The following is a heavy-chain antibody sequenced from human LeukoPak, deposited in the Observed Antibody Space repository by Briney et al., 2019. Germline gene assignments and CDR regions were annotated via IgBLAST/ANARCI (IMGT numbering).Heavy chain of an antibody. J-gene: IGHJ4*02. CDR3: AKVYYDYVWGSYYFDY. Sequence: GGSLRLSCAASGFTFSSDAMSWVRQAPGKGLEWVSAISGSGGSTYCADSVKGRYNNTRVNSRDTLYLQMNSLRAEDTAVYYCAKVYYDYVWGSYYFDYWGQGTLVTVSS. V-gene: IGHV3-23*01. D-gene: IGHD3-16*01. CDR1: GFTFSSDA. CDR2: ISGSGGST.